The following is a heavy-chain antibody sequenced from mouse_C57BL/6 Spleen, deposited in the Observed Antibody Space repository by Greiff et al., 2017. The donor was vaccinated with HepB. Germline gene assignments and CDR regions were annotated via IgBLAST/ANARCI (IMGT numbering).Heavy chain of an antibody. CDR1: GYTFTSYW. D-gene: IGHD2-4*01. J-gene: IGHJ3*01. CDR3: ARWVGYDYDGAWFAY. V-gene: IGHV1-55*01. Sequence: VQLQQPGAELVKPGASVKMSCKASGYTFTSYWITWVKQRPGQGLEWIGDIYPGSGSTNYNEKFKSKATLTVDTSSSTAYMQLSSLTSEDSAVYYCARWVGYDYDGAWFAYWGQGTLVTVSA. CDR2: IYPGSGST.